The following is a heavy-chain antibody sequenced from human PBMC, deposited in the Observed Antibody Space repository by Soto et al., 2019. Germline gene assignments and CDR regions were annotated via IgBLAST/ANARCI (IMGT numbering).Heavy chain of an antibody. CDR2: IYYSGST. CDR1: GGSISSSSYY. J-gene: IGHJ3*02. D-gene: IGHD2-21*02. Sequence: SETLSLTCTVSGGSISSSSYYWGWIRQPPGKGLEWIGSIYYSGSTYYNPSLKSRVTISVDTSKNQFSLKLSSVTAADTAVYYCARRVIVVVTEAFDIWGQGTMVTVSS. V-gene: IGHV4-39*01. CDR3: ARRVIVVVTEAFDI.